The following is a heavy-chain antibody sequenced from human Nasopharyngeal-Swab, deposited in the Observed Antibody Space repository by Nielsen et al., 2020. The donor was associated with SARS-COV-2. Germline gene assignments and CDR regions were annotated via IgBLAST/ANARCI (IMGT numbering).Heavy chain of an antibody. D-gene: IGHD2-15*01. J-gene: IGHJ4*02. Sequence: AAVNVSCKACGYAFTSYAMHWVRQAPGQRLEWMGWINAGNGNTKYSQKFQGRVTITRDTSASTAYMELSSLRSEDTAVYYCARGRRGYCSGGSWGGDWYFDYWGQGTLVTVSS. CDR3: ARGRRGYCSGGSWGGDWYFDY. V-gene: IGHV1-3*01. CDR1: GYAFTSYA. CDR2: INAGNGNT.